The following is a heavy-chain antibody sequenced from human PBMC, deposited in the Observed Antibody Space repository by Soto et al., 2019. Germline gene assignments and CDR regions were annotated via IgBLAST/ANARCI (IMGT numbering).Heavy chain of an antibody. Sequence: GASVKVSCKVAGHSLTDLSMHWVRQGPGRGLEWLGGFDPEEGEIIYAQNFQGRIRLTEDTSTDTAFMELNSLKSEDTAIYYCATTRTTYVYGFDSWGQGTLVTVSS. J-gene: IGHJ4*02. CDR1: GHSLTDLS. CDR3: ATTRTTYVYGFDS. CDR2: FDPEEGEI. D-gene: IGHD3-16*01. V-gene: IGHV1-24*01.